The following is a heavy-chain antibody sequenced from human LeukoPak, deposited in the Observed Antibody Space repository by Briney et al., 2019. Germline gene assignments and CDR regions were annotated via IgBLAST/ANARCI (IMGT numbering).Heavy chain of an antibody. CDR2: IYYSGST. CDR3: VRLSKGNGMDV. D-gene: IGHD3-10*01. V-gene: IGHV4-59*12. Sequence: PSETLSLTCTVSGGSISSYYWSWIRQPPGKGLEWIGYIYYSGSTNYNPSLKSRVTISVDTSKNHFSLRLSSVTAADTAVYYCVRLSKGNGMDVWGQGTTVTVSS. J-gene: IGHJ6*02. CDR1: GGSISSYY.